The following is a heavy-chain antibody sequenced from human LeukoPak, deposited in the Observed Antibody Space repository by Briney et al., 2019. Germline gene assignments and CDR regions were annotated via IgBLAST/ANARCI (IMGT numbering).Heavy chain of an antibody. Sequence: ASVTVSCKASGYTFTGYYMHWVRQAPGQGLEWMGWINPNSGGTNYAQKFQGRVTMTRDTSISTAYMELSRLRSDDTAVYYCARDLFGSGSYYENSGDYWGQGTLVTVSS. V-gene: IGHV1-2*02. J-gene: IGHJ4*02. CDR1: GYTFTGYY. CDR2: INPNSGGT. CDR3: ARDLFGSGSYYENSGDY. D-gene: IGHD3-10*01.